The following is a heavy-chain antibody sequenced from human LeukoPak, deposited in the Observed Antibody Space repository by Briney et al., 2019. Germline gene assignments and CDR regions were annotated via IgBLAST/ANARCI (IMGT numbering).Heavy chain of an antibody. CDR2: IWNSGIT. CDR1: TGSMPTYY. J-gene: IGHJ4*02. CDR3: ARLVYDTSDYYYLDQ. V-gene: IGHV4-59*08. D-gene: IGHD3-22*01. Sequence: SSETLSLTCTVSTGSMPTYYWSWVRQPPGKGLEWIGFIWNSGITNYNPSLKSRITISADTSKNQFSLKLSSVTAADTAVYYCARLVYDTSDYYYLDQWGQGTLVTVSS.